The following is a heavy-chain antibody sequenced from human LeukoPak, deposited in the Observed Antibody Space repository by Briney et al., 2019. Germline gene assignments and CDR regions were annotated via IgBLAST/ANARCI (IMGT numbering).Heavy chain of an antibody. CDR3: ARDLAGTMIADY. Sequence: PSETLSLTCTVSGGSISSGGYYWSWIRQHPGKGLEWIGYIYYSGSTYYNPSLKSRVTISVDTSKNQFSLKLSSVTAADTAVYYCARDLAGTMIADYWGQGTLVTVSS. V-gene: IGHV4-31*03. J-gene: IGHJ4*02. CDR1: GGSISSGGYY. D-gene: IGHD3-22*01. CDR2: IYYSGST.